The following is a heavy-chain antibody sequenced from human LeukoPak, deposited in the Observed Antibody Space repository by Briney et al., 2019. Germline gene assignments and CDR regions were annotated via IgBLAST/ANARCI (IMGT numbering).Heavy chain of an antibody. CDR3: ARDGIAAAGTVYFQH. Sequence: SETLSLTCTVSGGSISSYYWSWIRQPPGKGLEWIGYIYYSGSTNYNPSLKSRVTISVDTSKNQFSLKLSSVTAADTAVYYCARDGIAAAGTVYFQHWGQGTLVTVSS. CDR2: IYYSGST. J-gene: IGHJ1*01. CDR1: GGSISSYY. D-gene: IGHD6-13*01. V-gene: IGHV4-59*01.